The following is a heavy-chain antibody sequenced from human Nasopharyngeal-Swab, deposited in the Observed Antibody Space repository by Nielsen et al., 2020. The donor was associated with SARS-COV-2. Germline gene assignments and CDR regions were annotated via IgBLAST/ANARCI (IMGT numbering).Heavy chain of an antibody. D-gene: IGHD2-21*01. CDR2: IYYSGST. CDR1: GGSISSYY. J-gene: IGHJ6*03. Sequence: SETLSLTCTVSGGSISSYYWSWIRQPPGKGLEWIGYIYYSGSTNYNPSLKSRVTISVDTSKNQFSLKLSSVTAADTAVYYCARVVVGTGGYYYYMDGWGKGTTVTVSS. V-gene: IGHV4-59*01. CDR3: ARVVVGTGGYYYYMDG.